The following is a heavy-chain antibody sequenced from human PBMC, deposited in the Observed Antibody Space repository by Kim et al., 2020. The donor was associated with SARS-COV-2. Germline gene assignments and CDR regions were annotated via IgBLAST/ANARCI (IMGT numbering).Heavy chain of an antibody. D-gene: IGHD4-17*01. CDR1: GFTFSTYW. J-gene: IGHJ5*02. CDR3: AGSVGDFAWFEP. CDR2: INSDASIT. Sequence: GGSLRLSCAASGFTFSTYWMHWVRQAPGKGLVWVSHINSDASITSYADSAKGRFTISRDNAKNTLSLQMNSLRAEDTAVYYGAGSVGDFAWFEPWGQGTL. V-gene: IGHV3-74*03.